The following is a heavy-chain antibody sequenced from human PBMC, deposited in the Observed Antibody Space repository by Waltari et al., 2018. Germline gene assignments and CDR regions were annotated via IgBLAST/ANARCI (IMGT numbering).Heavy chain of an antibody. J-gene: IGHJ6*02. CDR2: IHNGGGTT. D-gene: IGHD3-10*01. V-gene: IGHV3-23*04. Sequence: EVQLVESGGGWVHPGGSLRLSCAASGFPFSDYTRNWVRQAPGKGLEWVSAIHNGGGTTSYADSVKGRFTISRDNSKNTLYLQMNSLRVDDTAVYYCARDRSSEFYYGMDVWGQGTTVTVSS. CDR1: GFPFSDYT. CDR3: ARDRSSEFYYGMDV.